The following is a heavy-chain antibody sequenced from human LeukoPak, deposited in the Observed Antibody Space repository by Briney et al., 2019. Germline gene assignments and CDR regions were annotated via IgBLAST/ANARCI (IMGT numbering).Heavy chain of an antibody. CDR1: GASVSSDY. V-gene: IGHV4-59*08. CDR3: ARHPFQYPFDH. D-gene: IGHD2/OR15-2a*01. CDR2: IYHSGHT. J-gene: IGHJ5*02. Sequence: SETLSLTCTVSGASVSSDYWSWIRQSPGKGLEWIGYIYHSGHTMSNPSLKSRVSLSLDTSNNQFSLKLSSVTAADTAVYYCARHPFQYPFDHWGQGTMVSVSS.